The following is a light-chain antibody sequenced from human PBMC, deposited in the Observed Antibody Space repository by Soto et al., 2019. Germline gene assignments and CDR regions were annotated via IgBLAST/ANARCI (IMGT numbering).Light chain of an antibody. J-gene: IGKJ5*01. Sequence: DIQLTESLSSLSASVEDRVTMTCRASETISTFLNWYQHKPGKAPKLLISAASRLQSGVPPRFSGSGSGTDFTLTIHSLRPEDLASYSCQQSYSSSPITFGPGTRLEIK. CDR3: QQSYSSSPIT. CDR2: AAS. V-gene: IGKV1-39*01. CDR1: ETISTF.